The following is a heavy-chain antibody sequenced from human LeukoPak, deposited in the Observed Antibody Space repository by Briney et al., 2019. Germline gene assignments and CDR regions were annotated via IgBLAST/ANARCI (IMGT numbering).Heavy chain of an antibody. J-gene: IGHJ4*02. D-gene: IGHD6-19*01. CDR3: ARASFLAVTGTWTYYFDY. V-gene: IGHV3-74*01. Sequence: FAFSRDNAKNTLYLQMNSLRAEDTAVYYCARASFLAVTGTWTYYFDYWGQGTLVTVSS.